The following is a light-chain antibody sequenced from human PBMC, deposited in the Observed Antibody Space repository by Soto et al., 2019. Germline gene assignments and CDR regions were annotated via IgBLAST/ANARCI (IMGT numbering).Light chain of an antibody. V-gene: IGKV3-11*01. J-gene: IGKJ5*01. CDR3: QQYHDWPIT. Sequence: EIVLTQSPATLSLSPGEGVTLSCRASQTVSRSLDWYQQKPGQAPRLLIYDASNRATGSPARFSGSGSGTDFTLTISSLEPEDFVVYHCQQYHDWPITFGQGTRLEIK. CDR2: DAS. CDR1: QTVSRS.